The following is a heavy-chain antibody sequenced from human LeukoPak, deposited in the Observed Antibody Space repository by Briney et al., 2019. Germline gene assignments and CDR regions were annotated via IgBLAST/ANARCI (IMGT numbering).Heavy chain of an antibody. CDR3: ARGGSSSAEYFQH. CDR2: IYYSGST. V-gene: IGHV4-39*07. J-gene: IGHJ1*01. D-gene: IGHD6-6*01. CDR1: GGSISSSSYY. Sequence: PSETLSLTCTVSGGSISSSSYYWGWIRQPPGKGLEWTGSIYYSGSTYYNPSLKSRVTISVDTSKNQFSLKLSSVTAADTAVYYCARGGSSSAEYFQHWGQGTLVTVSS.